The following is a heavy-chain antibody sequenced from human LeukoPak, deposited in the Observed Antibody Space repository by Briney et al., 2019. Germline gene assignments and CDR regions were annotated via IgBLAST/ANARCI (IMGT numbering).Heavy chain of an antibody. CDR3: ARGVYDYIWGSYRYIPAHWFDP. CDR2: INHSGST. CDR1: GGSSSGYY. D-gene: IGHD3-16*02. J-gene: IGHJ5*02. V-gene: IGHV4-34*01. Sequence: PSETLSLTCAVYGGSSSGYYWSWIRQPPGKGLEWIGEINHSGSTNYNPSLKSRVTISEDTSKSQFSLKLSSVTAADTAVYYCARGVYDYIWGSYRYIPAHWFDPWGQGTLVIVSS.